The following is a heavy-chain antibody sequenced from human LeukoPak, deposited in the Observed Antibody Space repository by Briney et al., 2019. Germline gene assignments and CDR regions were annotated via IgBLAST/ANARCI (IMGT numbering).Heavy chain of an antibody. CDR3: ARAAHWYFDL. J-gene: IGHJ2*01. CDR2: IYYSGST. CDR1: GGSISSYY. Sequence: SETLSLTCTVSGGSISSYYWSWIRQPPGKGLEWIGYIYYSGSTNYNPSLKSRVTISVDTSKNQFSLKLSSVTAADTAVYYCARAAHWYFDLWGRGTLVTVSS. V-gene: IGHV4-59*01.